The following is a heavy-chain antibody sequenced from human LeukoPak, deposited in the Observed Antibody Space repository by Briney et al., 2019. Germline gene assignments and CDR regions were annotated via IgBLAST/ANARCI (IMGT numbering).Heavy chain of an antibody. CDR3: AREVNHYGLRRCSFDP. CDR2: IDYSGDT. D-gene: IGHD3-16*01. J-gene: IGHJ5*02. V-gene: IGHV4-39*07. CDR1: GGSVNSDDYF. Sequence: NPSETLSLTCIVSGGSVNSDDYFGGWVRQSPGEGLGWIGSIDYSGDTYYNPSLKSRLTISLDTSKNQFSLKLISVTAADTAVYYCAREVNHYGLRRCSFDPWGRGTKVTVSS.